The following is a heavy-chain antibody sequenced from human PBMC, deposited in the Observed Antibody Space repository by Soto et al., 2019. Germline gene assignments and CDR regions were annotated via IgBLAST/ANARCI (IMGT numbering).Heavy chain of an antibody. J-gene: IGHJ3*02. CDR1: GYTFTSYG. D-gene: IGHD3-10*01. V-gene: IGHV1-18*01. Sequence: ASVKVSCKASGYTFTSYGISWVRQAPGQGLEWMGWISAYNGNTNYAQKLQGRVTMTTNTSTSTAYMELSSLRSDDTAVYYCASGIWFGELLYKPDDAFDIWGQGTMVTVSS. CDR3: ASGIWFGELLYKPDDAFDI. CDR2: ISAYNGNT.